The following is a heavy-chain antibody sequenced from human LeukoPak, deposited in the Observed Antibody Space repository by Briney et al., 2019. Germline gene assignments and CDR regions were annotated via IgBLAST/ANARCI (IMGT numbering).Heavy chain of an antibody. J-gene: IGHJ4*02. CDR2: INPNSGGT. V-gene: IGHV1-2*06. CDR3: ARVAGTGTTSTGTFDY. D-gene: IGHD1-1*01. Sequence: ASVTVSCTASGYTSTGYYMHWVRQAPGQGLEWMGRINPNSGGTNYAQKFQGRVTMTRDTSISTAYMELSRLRSDDTAVYYCARVAGTGTTSTGTFDYWGQGTLVTVSS. CDR1: GYTSTGYY.